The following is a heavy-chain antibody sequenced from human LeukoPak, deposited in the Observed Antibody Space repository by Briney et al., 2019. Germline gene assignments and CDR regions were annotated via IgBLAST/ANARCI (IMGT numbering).Heavy chain of an antibody. Sequence: ASVKVSCKASGYTFTGYYMHWVRQAPGQGLEWMGRINPNSGGTNYAQKFQGRVTMTRDTSISTAYMELSRLRSDDTAVYYCARDTGYSSSWCYGDFDYWGQGTLVTVSS. D-gene: IGHD6-13*01. J-gene: IGHJ4*02. CDR3: ARDTGYSSSWCYGDFDY. CDR1: GYTFTGYY. CDR2: INPNSGGT. V-gene: IGHV1-2*06.